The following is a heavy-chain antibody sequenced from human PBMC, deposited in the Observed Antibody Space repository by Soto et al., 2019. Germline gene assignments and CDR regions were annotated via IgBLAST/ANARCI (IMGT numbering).Heavy chain of an antibody. Sequence: QVQLVQSGGEVKKPGSSVKVSCKASGGTFSSYTISWVRQAPGQGPEWMGGIIPIFGTTKYAQKFLGRLTITADESTSTVYMELRSLRSQDTAMYYCVRECSYYGGSFDAFDIWGQGTMVTVSS. CDR3: VRECSYYGGSFDAFDI. J-gene: IGHJ3*02. CDR1: GGTFSSYT. V-gene: IGHV1-69*12. D-gene: IGHD4-17*01. CDR2: IIPIFGTT.